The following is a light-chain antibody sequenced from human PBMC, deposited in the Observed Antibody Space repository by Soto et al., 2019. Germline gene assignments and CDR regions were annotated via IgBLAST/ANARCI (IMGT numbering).Light chain of an antibody. V-gene: IGLV1-51*01. Sequence: QSVLTQPPSVSAAPGQTVTISSSGSSSNIGNNYVSWYQHLPGTTPTLLIYDNNKRPSGLPDRFTGSKSGTSATLGITGLQTGDEADYYCGTWDSSMSAYVFGTGTKVTVL. CDR2: DNN. CDR1: SSNIGNNY. CDR3: GTWDSSMSAYV. J-gene: IGLJ1*01.